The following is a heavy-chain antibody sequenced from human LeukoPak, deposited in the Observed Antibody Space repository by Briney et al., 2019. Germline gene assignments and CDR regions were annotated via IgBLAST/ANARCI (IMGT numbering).Heavy chain of an antibody. CDR2: ISSSGSTI. CDR1: GFTFSDYY. CDR3: ASRLYSSSWYPGY. Sequence: GGSLRLSCAASGFTFSDYYMSWIRQAPGKGLEWVSYISSSGSTIYYADSVKGRFTISRDNAKNSLYLQMNNLTAEDTAIYYCASRLYSSSWYPGYWGQGTLVTVSP. V-gene: IGHV3-11*04. J-gene: IGHJ4*02. D-gene: IGHD6-13*01.